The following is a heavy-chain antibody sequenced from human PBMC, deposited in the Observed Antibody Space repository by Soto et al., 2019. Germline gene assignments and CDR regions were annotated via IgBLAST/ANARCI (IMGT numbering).Heavy chain of an antibody. CDR2: ISSDGHHQ. D-gene: IGHD3-22*01. V-gene: IGHV3-30*03. CDR1: GFSFNDYA. Sequence: PGGSLRLSCATSGFSFNDYAMYWVRQAPGQGLEWVAIISSDGHHQFYLDNLRGRFTVSRDNSKNTLYLQMNSLRPEDTAVYYCSRGTYYPQSSGLHADYWGPGTVVTVPQ. J-gene: IGHJ4*02. CDR3: SRGTYYPQSSGLHADY.